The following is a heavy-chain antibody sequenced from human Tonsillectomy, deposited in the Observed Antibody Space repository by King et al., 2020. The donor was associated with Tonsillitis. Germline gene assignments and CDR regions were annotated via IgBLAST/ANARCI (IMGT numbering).Heavy chain of an antibody. CDR2: IYYSGST. D-gene: IGHD3-22*01. CDR1: GGSISSYY. J-gene: IGHJ1*01. Sequence: QLQESGPGLVKPSETLSLTCTVSGGSISSYYWSWIRQPPGKGLEWIGYIYYSGSTKYNPSLKSRVTISVDTSKNQFSLKLSSVTAADTSVYYCASSASSGYYYQRLYFQHWGQGTLVTVSS. CDR3: ASSASSGYYYQRLYFQH. V-gene: IGHV4-59*01.